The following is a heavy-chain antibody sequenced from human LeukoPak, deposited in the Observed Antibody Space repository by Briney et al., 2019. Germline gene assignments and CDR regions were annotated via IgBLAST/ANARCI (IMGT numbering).Heavy chain of an antibody. D-gene: IGHD3-10*01. Sequence: PSETLSLTCTVSGGSISSYYWSWIRQPPGKGLEWIGYIYYSGSTNYNPSLKSRVTISVDTSKNQFSLKLSSVTAADTAVYYCARGSLSDHGSGSYYSTGMDVWGKGTTVTVSS. CDR3: ARGSLSDHGSGSYYSTGMDV. V-gene: IGHV4-59*12. CDR1: GGSISSYY. CDR2: IYYSGST. J-gene: IGHJ6*04.